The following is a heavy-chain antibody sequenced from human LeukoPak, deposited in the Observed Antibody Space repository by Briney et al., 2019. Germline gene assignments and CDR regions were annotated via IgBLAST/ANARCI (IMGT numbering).Heavy chain of an antibody. CDR2: IRYDGSNK. Sequence: GGSLRLSCAASGFTFSSYGMHWVRQAPGKGLEWVAFIRYDGSNKYYADSVKGRFTISRDNSKNTLYLQMNSLRAEDTAVYYCAKDGHGDYRWGMYYFDYWGQGTLVTVSS. CDR1: GFTFSSYG. J-gene: IGHJ4*02. D-gene: IGHD4-17*01. CDR3: AKDGHGDYRWGMYYFDY. V-gene: IGHV3-30*02.